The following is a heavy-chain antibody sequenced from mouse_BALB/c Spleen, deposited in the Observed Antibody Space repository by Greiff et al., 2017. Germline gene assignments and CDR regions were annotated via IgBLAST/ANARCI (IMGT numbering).Heavy chain of an antibody. CDR2: INPYNDGT. D-gene: IGHD2-1*01. Sequence: VQLKESGPELVKPGASVKMSCKASGYTFTSYVMHWVKQKPGQGLEWIGYINPYNDGTKYNEKFKGKATLTSDKSSSTAYMELSSLTSEDSAVYYCARDEDGNPFAYWGQGTLVTVSA. CDR1: GYTFTSYV. J-gene: IGHJ3*01. V-gene: IGHV1-14*01. CDR3: ARDEDGNPFAY.